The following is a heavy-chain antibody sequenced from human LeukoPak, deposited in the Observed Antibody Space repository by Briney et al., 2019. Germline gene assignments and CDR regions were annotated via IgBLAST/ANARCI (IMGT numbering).Heavy chain of an antibody. CDR3: ARVPYLGQYGMDV. D-gene: IGHD2-21*01. J-gene: IGHJ6*04. CDR1: GGTFISYA. CDR2: IIPIFGTA. V-gene: IGHV1-69*06. Sequence: SVKVSFKASGGTFISYAISWVRQAPGQGLEWMGGIIPIFGTANYAQKFQGRVTITADKSTSTAYMELSSLRSEDTAVYYCARVPYLGQYGMDVWGKGTTVTVSS.